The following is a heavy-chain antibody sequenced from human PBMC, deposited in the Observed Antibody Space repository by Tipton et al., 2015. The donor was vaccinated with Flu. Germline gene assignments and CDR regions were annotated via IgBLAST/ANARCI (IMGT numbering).Heavy chain of an antibody. J-gene: IGHJ5*02. CDR2: IYTSGST. CDR3: ARVGGDYRDTSGFIPWFDL. CDR1: GASISSAAYY. D-gene: IGHD3-22*01. Sequence: TLSLTCTVSGASISSAAYYWSWIRQPAGKGLEWIGRIYTSGSTNYNPSLKSRVTISVDTSKNQFSLRLSSVTAADTAVYYCARVGGDYRDTSGFIPWFDLWGQGTLVTVSS. V-gene: IGHV4-61*02.